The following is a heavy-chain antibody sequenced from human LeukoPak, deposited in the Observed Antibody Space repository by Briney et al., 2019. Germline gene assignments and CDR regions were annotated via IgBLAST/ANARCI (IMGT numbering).Heavy chain of an antibody. CDR1: GFTFSSYG. CDR2: IRYDGSNK. CDR3: ARDPYSGTYGDTYYYYMDV. J-gene: IGHJ6*03. D-gene: IGHD1-26*01. Sequence: GGSLRLSCAASGFTFSSYGMHWVRQAPGKGLEWVAFIRYDGSNKDYADSVKGRFTISRDNSKNTLYLQMNSLRAEDTAVYYCARDPYSGTYGDTYYYYMDVWGKGTTVTISS. V-gene: IGHV3-30*02.